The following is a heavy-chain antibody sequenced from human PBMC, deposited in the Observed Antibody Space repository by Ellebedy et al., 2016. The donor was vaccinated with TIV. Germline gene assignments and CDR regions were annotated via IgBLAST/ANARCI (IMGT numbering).Heavy chain of an antibody. V-gene: IGHV4-34*01. J-gene: IGHJ4*02. CDR3: AIRWCFYDY. D-gene: IGHD4/OR15-4a*01. Sequence: MPSETLSLTCSCNLYDGSFGGYYWSWVRQSPGKGLEWIGEVHHSGSTHYSPSLKSRVTISEDRCKNYLSLKSTSVTAADMAVYYCAIRWCFYDYWGQGTLVIVSS. CDR1: DGSFGGYY. CDR2: VHHSGST.